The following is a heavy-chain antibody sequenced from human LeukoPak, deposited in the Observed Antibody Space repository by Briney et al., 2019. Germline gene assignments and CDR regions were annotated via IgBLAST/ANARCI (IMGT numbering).Heavy chain of an antibody. D-gene: IGHD2-15*01. J-gene: IGHJ6*02. CDR2: ISYDGSNK. V-gene: IGHV3-30-3*01. CDR3: ARGEVQYCSGGSCYSLGFYYYYYGMDV. CDR1: GFTFSSYA. Sequence: PGGSLRLSCAASGFTFSSYAMHWVRQAPGKGLEWVAVISYDGSNKYYADSVKGRFTISRDNSKNTLCLQMNSLRAEDTAVYYCARGEVQYCSGGSCYSLGFYYYYYGMDVWGQGTTVTVSS.